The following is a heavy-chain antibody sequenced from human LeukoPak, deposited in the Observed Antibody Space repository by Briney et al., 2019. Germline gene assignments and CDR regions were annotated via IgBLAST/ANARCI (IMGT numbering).Heavy chain of an antibody. J-gene: IGHJ4*02. CDR1: GFTFSSYS. D-gene: IGHD3-9*01. Sequence: SGGSLRLSCAASGFTFSSYSMNWVRQAPGKGLEWVSSISSSSSYIYYADSVKGRFTISRDNAKKSLYRQMNSLRAEDTAVYYCARVEYDILTGSEEFDYWGQGTLVTVSS. CDR2: ISSSSSYI. V-gene: IGHV3-21*01. CDR3: ARVEYDILTGSEEFDY.